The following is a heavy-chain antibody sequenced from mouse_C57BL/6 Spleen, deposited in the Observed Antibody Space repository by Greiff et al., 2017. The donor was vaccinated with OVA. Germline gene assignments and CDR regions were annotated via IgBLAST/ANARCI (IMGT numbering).Heavy chain of an antibody. CDR1: GYAFSSSW. CDR3: AREGGGRSHYIDY. V-gene: IGHV1-82*01. Sequence: QVQLQQSGPELVKPGASVKISCKASGYAFSSSWMNWVKQRPGKGLEWIGRIYPGDGDTNYNGKFKGKATLTADKSSRTAYMQLSSLTSEDSAVYVCAREGGGRSHYIDYWGQGTTLTVSS. D-gene: IGHD1-1*01. CDR2: IYPGDGDT. J-gene: IGHJ2*01.